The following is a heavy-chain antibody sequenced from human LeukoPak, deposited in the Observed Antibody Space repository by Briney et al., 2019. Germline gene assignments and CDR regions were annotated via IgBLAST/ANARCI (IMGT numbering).Heavy chain of an antibody. J-gene: IGHJ4*02. D-gene: IGHD5-18*01. CDR3: ARRVFYGYGYFDY. CDR2: INHSGST. Sequence: NTSETLSLTCAVYGGSFSGYYWSWIRQPPGKGLEWIGEINHSGSTNYNPSLKSRVTISVDTSKNQFSLKLSSVTAADTAVYYCARRVFYGYGYFDYWGQGTLVTVSS. V-gene: IGHV4-34*01. CDR1: GGSFSGYY.